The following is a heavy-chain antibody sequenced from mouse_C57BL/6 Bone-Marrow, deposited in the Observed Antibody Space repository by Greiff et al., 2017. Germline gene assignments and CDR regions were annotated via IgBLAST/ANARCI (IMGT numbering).Heavy chain of an antibody. Sequence: QVQLQQPGAELVRPGASVKLSCKASGYTFTSYGIRWVKQRTGQGLEWIGEIYPSNSNTNYNKKFKGKATLTADKSSSTAYMELSSLTSEDSAVYFCARGGEFPYFDYWGQGTTLTVSS. CDR2: IYPSNSNT. V-gene: IGHV1-81*01. J-gene: IGHJ2*01. CDR1: GYTFTSYG. CDR3: ARGGEFPYFDY.